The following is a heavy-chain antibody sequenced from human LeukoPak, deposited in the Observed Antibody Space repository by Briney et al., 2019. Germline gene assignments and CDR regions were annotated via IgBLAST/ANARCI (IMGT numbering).Heavy chain of an antibody. D-gene: IGHD2-15*01. CDR3: ARDYCSGPKCYFIDY. J-gene: IGHJ4*02. Sequence: GGSLRLSCAASGFTFSSYWMSWVRQAPGKGLEWVSYITSSSTVYYAGSVRGRFTISRDNAKNSLFLQMNSLRAEDTAVYYCARDYCSGPKCYFIDYWGQGALVTVSS. V-gene: IGHV3-48*04. CDR1: GFTFSSYW. CDR2: ITSSSTV.